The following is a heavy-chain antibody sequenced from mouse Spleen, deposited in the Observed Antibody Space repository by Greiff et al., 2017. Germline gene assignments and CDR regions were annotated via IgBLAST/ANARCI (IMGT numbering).Heavy chain of an antibody. CDR3: ARYYYGSSWDYAMDY. V-gene: IGHV5-17*02. Sequence: EVQGVESGGGLVQPGGSRKLSCAASGFTFSSFGMHWVRQAPEKGLEWVAYISSGSSTIYYADTVKGRFTISRDNPKNTLFLQMTSLRSEDTAMYYCARYYYGSSWDYAMDYWGQGTSVTVSS. CDR2: ISSGSSTI. D-gene: IGHD1-1*01. CDR1: GFTFSSFG. J-gene: IGHJ4*01.